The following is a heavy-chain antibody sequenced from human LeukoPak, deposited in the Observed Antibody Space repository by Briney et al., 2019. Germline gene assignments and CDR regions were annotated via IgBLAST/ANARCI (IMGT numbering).Heavy chain of an antibody. CDR1: GFTFSSNA. Sequence: GGSLRLSCAASGFTFSSNAMSWVRQAPGKGLEWVSGISGSLGSTFYADSMKGRFTISRDNSKNTLYLQMNSLRAEDTAVYYCAKDRSPFDYWGQGTLVTVSS. CDR2: ISGSLGST. J-gene: IGHJ4*02. V-gene: IGHV3-23*01. CDR3: AKDRSPFDY.